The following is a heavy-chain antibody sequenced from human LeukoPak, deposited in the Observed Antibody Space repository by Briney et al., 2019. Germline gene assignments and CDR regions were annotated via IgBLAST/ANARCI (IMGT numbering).Heavy chain of an antibody. CDR2: INHSGST. CDR1: GGSFSGYY. V-gene: IGHV4-34*01. Sequence: SETLSLTCAVYGGSFSGYYWSWIRQPPGKGLEWIGEINHSGSTNYNPSLKSRVTISVDTSKNQFSLKLSSVTAADTAVYYCAGLLLWFGEFLFDYWGQGTLVTVSS. J-gene: IGHJ4*02. CDR3: AGLLLWFGEFLFDY. D-gene: IGHD3-10*01.